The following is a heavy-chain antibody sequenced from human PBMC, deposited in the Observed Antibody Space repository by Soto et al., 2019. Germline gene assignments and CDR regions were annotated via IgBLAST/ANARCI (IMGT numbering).Heavy chain of an antibody. CDR3: TRDSEDGTRGRWCGV. J-gene: IGHJ4*02. V-gene: IGHV3-53*01. CDR1: GFTVSSND. CDR2: SYSGGTT. D-gene: IGHD2-21*01. Sequence: QLEESGGGVIQPGGSLRLSCAASGFTVSSNDMNWVRQAPGKGLEWVSISYSGGTTYYADSVKGRFTIYRDNSNHTVFLQMNSLRIEDTAVYYCTRDSEDGTRGRWCGVWGQGTLVSVSS.